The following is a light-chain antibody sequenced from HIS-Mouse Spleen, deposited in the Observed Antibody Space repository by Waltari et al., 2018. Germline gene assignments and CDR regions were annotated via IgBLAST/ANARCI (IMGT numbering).Light chain of an antibody. CDR2: DAS. CDR3: QQRSNWPPLT. Sequence: EIVLTQSPATLSLSPGKRATLSCRASQSVSSYLAWYQRKPGQAPRLLIYDASNRATGIPARFSGSGSGTDFTLTISSLEPEDFAVYYCQQRSNWPPLTFGGGTKVEIK. J-gene: IGKJ4*01. V-gene: IGKV3-11*01. CDR1: QSVSSY.